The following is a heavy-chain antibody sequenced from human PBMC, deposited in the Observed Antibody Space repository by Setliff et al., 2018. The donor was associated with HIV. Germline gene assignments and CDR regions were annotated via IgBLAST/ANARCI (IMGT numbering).Heavy chain of an antibody. Sequence: PSETLSLTCTVSGGSISSGSYYWNWIRQPAGKGLEWIGHLYTNGSTNYNPSLKSRVTISLDTPRNQFSLKLTSVTAADTAVYYCASVGSGWYAPPEGVYWYFDLWGRGSLVTVSS. CDR1: GGSISSGSYY. D-gene: IGHD6-19*01. CDR3: ASVGSGWYAPPEGVYWYFDL. CDR2: LYTNGST. J-gene: IGHJ2*01. V-gene: IGHV4-61*09.